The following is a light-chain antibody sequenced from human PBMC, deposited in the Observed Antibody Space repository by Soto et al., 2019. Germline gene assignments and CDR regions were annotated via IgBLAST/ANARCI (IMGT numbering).Light chain of an antibody. Sequence: DIQMTQAPSTLSASVGDRGTIPCLASQTISTWLAWYQQKAGKAPKVLIYKASSLQIGVPSRFSGSGSGTEFTLTISSLQPDDSATYYCQQYNSYSPTFGQGTKVDIK. CDR3: QQYNSYSPT. CDR1: QTISTW. V-gene: IGKV1-5*03. J-gene: IGKJ1*01. CDR2: KAS.